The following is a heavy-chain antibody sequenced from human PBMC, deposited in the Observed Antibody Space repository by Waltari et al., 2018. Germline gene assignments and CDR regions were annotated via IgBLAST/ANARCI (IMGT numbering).Heavy chain of an antibody. CDR1: GGTFSSYA. V-gene: IGHV1-69*13. Sequence: QVQLVQSGAEVKKPGSSVKVSCKASGGTFSSYAISWVRQAPGQGLEWMGRIIPIFGTANYAQKFQGRVTITADKSTSIAYMELSSLRSEDTAVYYCASSLYDFWSGGWAFDIWGQGTMVTVSS. J-gene: IGHJ3*02. CDR3: ASSLYDFWSGGWAFDI. CDR2: IIPIFGTA. D-gene: IGHD3-3*01.